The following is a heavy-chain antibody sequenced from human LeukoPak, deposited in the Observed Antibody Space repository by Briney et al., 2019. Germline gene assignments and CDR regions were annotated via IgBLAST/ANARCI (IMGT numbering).Heavy chain of an antibody. CDR2: IYHSGST. V-gene: IGHV4-38-2*02. CDR1: GYSISSGYY. D-gene: IGHD3-22*01. J-gene: IGHJ2*01. Sequence: SETLSLTCTVSGYSISSGYYWGWIRQPPGKGLEWIGSIYHSGSTYYNPSLKSRVTISVDTSKNQFSLKLSSVTAADTAVYYCARAEYYYDSSGYGGWYFDLWGRGTLVTVSS. CDR3: ARAEYYYDSSGYGGWYFDL.